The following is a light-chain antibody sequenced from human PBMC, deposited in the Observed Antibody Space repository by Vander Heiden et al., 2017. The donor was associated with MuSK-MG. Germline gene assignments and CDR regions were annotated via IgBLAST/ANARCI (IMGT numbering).Light chain of an antibody. J-gene: IGKJ5*01. CDR3: QQTYRIPTHRIT. V-gene: IGKV1-39*01. Sequence: DIQMTQSPSSLSASLGDRVTITCRASQSISTYLNWYQQKPGKAPKLLIYAASSLQSGVPSRFSGIGSGTDFTLTTSNLQPEDFATYYCQQTYRIPTHRITFGRGTRLEIK. CDR1: QSISTY. CDR2: AAS.